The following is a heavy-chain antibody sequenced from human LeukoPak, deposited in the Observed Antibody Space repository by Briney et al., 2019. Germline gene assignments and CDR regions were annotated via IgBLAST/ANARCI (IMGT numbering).Heavy chain of an antibody. CDR3: ARAGLGYCSGGSCYSLDY. J-gene: IGHJ4*02. Sequence: PGGSLRLSCAASGFTFSSYSMNWVRQAPGKGLEWVSSISSSSSYIYYADSVKGRFTISRDNAKNSLYLQMNSLRAEDTAVYYCARAGLGYCSGGSCYSLDYWGQGTLVTVSS. CDR1: GFTFSSYS. D-gene: IGHD2-15*01. V-gene: IGHV3-21*01. CDR2: ISSSSSYI.